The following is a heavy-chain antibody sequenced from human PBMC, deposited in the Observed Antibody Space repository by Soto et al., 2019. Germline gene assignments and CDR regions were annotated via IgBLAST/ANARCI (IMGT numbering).Heavy chain of an antibody. CDR3: ATQQQLTTFEF. Sequence: QVQLVQSGAEVKKPGSSVKVSCKASGGTFNNYAISGVRQAPGQGLEWMGGSVPIFNTSHFAEKFQGRLMLTADKSTSTAFMELIGLRADDTAVYFCATQQQLTTFEFWGQGTLVSVSS. D-gene: IGHD6-13*01. CDR1: GGTFNNYA. CDR2: SVPIFNTS. V-gene: IGHV1-69*06. J-gene: IGHJ4*02.